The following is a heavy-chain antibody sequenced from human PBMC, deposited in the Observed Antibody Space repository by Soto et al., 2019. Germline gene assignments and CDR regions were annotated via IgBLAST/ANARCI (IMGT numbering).Heavy chain of an antibody. V-gene: IGHV1-69*01. CDR3: ARSQGGSSSLDIYYYYYYGMDV. J-gene: IGHJ6*02. Sequence: QVQLVQSGAEVKKPGSSVKVSCKAPGGTFSSYAISWVRQAPGQGLEWRGGIIPIFGTAKYAQKFQGRVTITADESTSTGYMELSRLRYEDTAVYYCARSQGGSSSLDIYYYYYYGMDVWGQGTTVTVSS. D-gene: IGHD2-15*01. CDR1: GGTFSSYA. CDR2: IIPIFGTA.